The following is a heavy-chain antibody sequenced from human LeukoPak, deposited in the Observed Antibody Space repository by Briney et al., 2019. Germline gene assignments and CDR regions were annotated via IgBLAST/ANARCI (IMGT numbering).Heavy chain of an antibody. CDR3: ARETYSSSWSAKFYYYYYMDV. D-gene: IGHD6-13*01. J-gene: IGHJ6*03. CDR2: IKQDGSDK. Sequence: GGSLRLSCAASGFTFTNYWMSWVRQAPGKGLEWVANIKQDGSDKFYVDSVKGRFTISRDNARNSLYLQMNSLRAEDTAVYYCARETYSSSWSAKFYYYYYMDVWGKGTTVTVSS. CDR1: GFTFTNYW. V-gene: IGHV3-7*01.